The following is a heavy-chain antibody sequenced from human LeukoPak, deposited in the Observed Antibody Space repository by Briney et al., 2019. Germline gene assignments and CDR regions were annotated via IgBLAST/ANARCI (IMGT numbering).Heavy chain of an antibody. CDR1: GFIFTSYS. Sequence: AGGSLRLSCAASGFIFTSYSMNWVRQAPGKGLEWVSYISTGSDTIYYTDSVKGRFIISRDNAKNSLYLQMNSLRDEDTAVYYCARDALHPRWYFDLWGRGTLLTVSS. CDR3: ARDALHPRWYFDL. V-gene: IGHV3-48*02. CDR2: ISTGSDTI. J-gene: IGHJ2*01.